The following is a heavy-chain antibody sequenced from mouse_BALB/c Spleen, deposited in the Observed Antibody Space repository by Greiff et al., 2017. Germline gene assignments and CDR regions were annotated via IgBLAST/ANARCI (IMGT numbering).Heavy chain of an antibody. CDR2: INPSNGRT. J-gene: IGHJ4*01. CDR3: ARGATVVATEYAMDY. Sequence: QVQLKQPGAELVKPGASVKLSCKASGYTFTSYWMHWVKQRPGQGLEWIGEINPSNGRTNYNEKFKSKATLTVDKSSSTAYMQLSSLTSEDSAVYYCARGATVVATEYAMDYWGQGTSVTVSS. D-gene: IGHD1-1*01. CDR1: GYTFTSYW. V-gene: IGHV1S81*02.